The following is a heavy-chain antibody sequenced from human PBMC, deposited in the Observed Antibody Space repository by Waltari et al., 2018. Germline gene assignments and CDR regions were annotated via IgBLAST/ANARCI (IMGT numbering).Heavy chain of an antibody. CDR2: IYYSGST. CDR3: AREGYSSGWYDY. Sequence: QLQLQVSGPGLVKPSEPLSLTCTVSGGSLSSSSYSWGWIRQPPGKGLEWIGSIYYSGSTYYNPSLKSRVTISVDTSKNQFSLKLSSVTAADTAVYYCAREGYSSGWYDYWGQGTLVTVSS. D-gene: IGHD6-19*01. J-gene: IGHJ4*02. CDR1: GGSLSSSSYS. V-gene: IGHV4-39*07.